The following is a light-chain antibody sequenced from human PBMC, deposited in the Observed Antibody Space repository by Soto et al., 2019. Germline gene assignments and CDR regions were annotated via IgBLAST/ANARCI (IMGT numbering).Light chain of an antibody. J-gene: IGKJ1*01. Sequence: DIQMTQSPSSLSASVGDRVTITCRTSQPISDYLNWYQQKPGKAPTLLIYTTSNLQSGVPSRFSGSGSATHFTLTISSLQPEDFATYYCQQHYNTPRTFGQGTKVEI. V-gene: IGKV1-39*01. CDR1: QPISDY. CDR3: QQHYNTPRT. CDR2: TTS.